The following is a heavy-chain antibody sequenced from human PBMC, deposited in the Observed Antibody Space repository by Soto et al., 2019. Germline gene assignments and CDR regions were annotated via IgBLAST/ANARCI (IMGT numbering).Heavy chain of an antibody. Sequence: ESGGGVVQPGRSLRLSCAASGFTFSSYAMHWVRQAPGKGLEWVAVISYDGSNKYYADSVKGRFTISRDNSKNTLYLQMNSLRAEDTAVYYCAREYSSSATHHKFYYYYYYGMDVWGQGTTVTVSS. V-gene: IGHV3-30-3*01. CDR3: AREYSSSATHHKFYYYYYYGMDV. D-gene: IGHD6-6*01. CDR2: ISYDGSNK. CDR1: GFTFSSYA. J-gene: IGHJ6*02.